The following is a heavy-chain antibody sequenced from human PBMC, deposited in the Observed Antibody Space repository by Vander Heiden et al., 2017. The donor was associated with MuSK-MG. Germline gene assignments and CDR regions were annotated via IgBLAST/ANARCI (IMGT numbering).Heavy chain of an antibody. D-gene: IGHD2-2*01. Sequence: VQLVESGGDLVQPGGSLRRACVAAGFTFSTYWMSWARQAPGRGLEWVANIKQDGSEKYCVESVKGRCTIARDNAKNSLDLQRDNMRGEETTIYYCARVEVVPAAIDDDFSNYMDDWGIGTTVTVSS. CDR1: GFTFSTYW. V-gene: IGHV3-7*01. CDR2: IKQDGSEK. CDR3: ARVEVVPAAIDDDFSNYMDD. J-gene: IGHJ6*03.